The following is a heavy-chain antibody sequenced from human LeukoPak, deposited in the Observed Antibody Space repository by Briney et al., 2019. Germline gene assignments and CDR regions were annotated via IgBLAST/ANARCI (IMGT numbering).Heavy chain of an antibody. J-gene: IGHJ3*02. CDR3: ARVAVGITMTPRDAFDI. CDR1: GSTFTSYY. Sequence: ASVKVSCKASGSTFTSYYMHWVRQAPGQGLGWMGIINPSGGSTSYAQKFQGRVTMTRDTSTSTVYMELSSLRSEDTAVYYCARVAVGITMTPRDAFDIWGQGTMVTVSS. V-gene: IGHV1-46*01. CDR2: INPSGGST. D-gene: IGHD3-22*01.